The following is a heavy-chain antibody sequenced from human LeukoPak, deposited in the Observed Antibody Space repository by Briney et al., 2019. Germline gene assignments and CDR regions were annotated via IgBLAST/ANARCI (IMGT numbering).Heavy chain of an antibody. CDR1: GFTFSSYW. D-gene: IGHD3-10*01. J-gene: IGHJ6*04. Sequence: GGSLRLSCAASGFTFSSYWMSWVRQAPGKGLEWVANIKQDGSEKYYVDSVKGRFTISRDNAKNTLYLQMNSLRAEDTAVYYCARVSWAFYYQYGMDVWGKGTTVTVSS. CDR3: ARVSWAFYYQYGMDV. V-gene: IGHV3-7*01. CDR2: IKQDGSEK.